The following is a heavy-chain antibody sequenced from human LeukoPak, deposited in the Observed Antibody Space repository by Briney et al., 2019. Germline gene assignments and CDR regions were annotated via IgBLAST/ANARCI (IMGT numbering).Heavy chain of an antibody. V-gene: IGHV1-69*13. CDR2: IIPIFGTA. D-gene: IGHD3-9*01. CDR1: GGTFSSYA. CDR3: ARVPSDWFNWFDP. J-gene: IGHJ5*02. Sequence: SVKVSCKASGGTFSSYAISWVRQAPGQGLEWMGGIIPIFGTANYAQKFQGRVTITADESTSTAYMELSSLRSEDTAVYYCARVPSDWFNWFDPWGQGTLVTVSS.